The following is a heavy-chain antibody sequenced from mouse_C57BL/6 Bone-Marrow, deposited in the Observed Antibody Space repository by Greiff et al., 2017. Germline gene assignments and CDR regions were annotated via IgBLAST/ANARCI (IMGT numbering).Heavy chain of an antibody. CDR1: GFTFSSYG. Sequence: EVKLMESGGDLVKPGGSLKLSCAASGFTFSSYGMSWVRQTPDKRLEWVATISSGGSYTYYPDSVKGRFTISRDNAKNTLYLQMSSLKSEDTAMYYCARRGIDYYFDYWGQGTTLTVSS. CDR2: ISSGGSYT. J-gene: IGHJ2*01. V-gene: IGHV5-6*02. D-gene: IGHD1-1*01. CDR3: ARRGIDYYFDY.